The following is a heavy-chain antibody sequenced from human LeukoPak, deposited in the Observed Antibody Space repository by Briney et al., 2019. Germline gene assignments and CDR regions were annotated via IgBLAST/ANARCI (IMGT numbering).Heavy chain of an antibody. V-gene: IGHV4-59*08. CDR2: IYYSGTT. J-gene: IGHJ4*02. CDR1: GGSISSYY. Sequence: SETLSLTCTVSGGSISSYYWSWIRQPPGKGLEWIGYIYYSGTTNYNPSLKSRVTISVDTSKNQFSLKLSSVTAADTAVYYCAGPYISRFNYWGQGTLVTVSS. D-gene: IGHD2-21*01. CDR3: AGPYISRFNY.